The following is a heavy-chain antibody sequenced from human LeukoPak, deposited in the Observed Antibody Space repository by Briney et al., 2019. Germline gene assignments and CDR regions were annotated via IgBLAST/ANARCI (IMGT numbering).Heavy chain of an antibody. V-gene: IGHV3-23*01. CDR3: AKDLTGYWKPIDS. D-gene: IGHD3-9*01. J-gene: IGHJ4*02. CDR2: ISGGGVST. Sequence: GGSLRLSCAASLFSFSSCAMSCVRQAPGKGLEWISTISGGGVSTYYADSVKGRFTISRDNSKNTLYLQMNSLRAEDTAVYYCAKDLTGYWKPIDSWGQGTLVTVSS. CDR1: LFSFSSCA.